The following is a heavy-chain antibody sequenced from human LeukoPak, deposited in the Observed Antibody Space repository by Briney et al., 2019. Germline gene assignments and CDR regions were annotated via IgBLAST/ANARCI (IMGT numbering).Heavy chain of an antibody. Sequence: GSLRLSCAASGFTFSSYSMNWVRQAPGKGLEWVSSISSSSIYIYYADSVKGRFTISKDNAKNSLYLQMNSLRAEDTAVYYCARGTYYYDSSGYYYVYYFDYWGQGTLVTVSS. CDR3: ARGTYYYDSSGYYYVYYFDY. CDR1: GFTFSSYS. D-gene: IGHD3-22*01. V-gene: IGHV3-21*01. J-gene: IGHJ4*02. CDR2: ISSSSIYI.